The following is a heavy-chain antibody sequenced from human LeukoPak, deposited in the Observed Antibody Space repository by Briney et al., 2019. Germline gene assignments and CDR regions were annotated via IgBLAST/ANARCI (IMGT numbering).Heavy chain of an antibody. Sequence: PGGSLRLSCAASGFAVSCNHMNWVRQAPGKGLEWVSVIFNGGSTYYADSVKGRFTISRDNSKNTLYLQMNSLRAEDTAVYYCATSIVGLTYDEHFQHWGQGTLVTVSS. J-gene: IGHJ1*01. D-gene: IGHD1-26*01. CDR2: IFNGGST. CDR1: GFAVSCNH. CDR3: ATSIVGLTYDEHFQH. V-gene: IGHV3-53*01.